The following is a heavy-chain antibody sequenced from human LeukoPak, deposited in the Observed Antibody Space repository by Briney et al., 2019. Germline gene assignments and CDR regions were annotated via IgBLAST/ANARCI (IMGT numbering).Heavy chain of an antibody. CDR3: ITAGVGNHHNVWVY. CDR2: IKTKSDGGTT. CDR1: GFTFINAW. D-gene: IGHD5/OR15-5a*01. J-gene: IGHJ4*02. V-gene: IGHV3-15*01. Sequence: GGSLRLSCAASGFTFINAWMNWVRQAPGEGLEWVGRIKTKSDGGTTDYTAPVKGRFTISRDDSKNTLYLQMNSLKIEDTAVYYCITAGVGNHHNVWVYWGQGTLVTVSS.